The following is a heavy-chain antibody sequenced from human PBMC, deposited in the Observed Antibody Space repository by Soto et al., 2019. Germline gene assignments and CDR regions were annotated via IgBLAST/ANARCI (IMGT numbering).Heavy chain of an antibody. CDR1: GFSFSDYF. CDR2: INPSGDSR. D-gene: IGHD3-22*01. V-gene: IGHV1-46*01. CDR3: ARESPLRDYYDSSGYYAWFDP. J-gene: IGHJ5*02. Sequence: ASVKVSCKASGFSFSDYFMHWVRQAPGQGLEWMGIINPSGDSRNYAQKFQGRVTITRDTSTSTVYMDLSSLRYEDTAVYYCARESPLRDYYDSSGYYAWFDPWGQGTLVTVSS.